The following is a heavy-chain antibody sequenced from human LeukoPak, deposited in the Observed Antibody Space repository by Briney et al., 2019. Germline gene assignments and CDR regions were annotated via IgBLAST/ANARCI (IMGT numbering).Heavy chain of an antibody. Sequence: PSETLSLTCTVSGGSISSYYWSWIRQPPGKGLEWIGYICYSGSTNYNPSLKSRVTISVDTSKNQFSLKLSSVNAADTDVYYCARDKGTAWGQGTLVSVSS. J-gene: IGHJ5*02. V-gene: IGHV4-59*01. CDR1: GGSISSYY. D-gene: IGHD1-7*01. CDR3: ARDKGTA. CDR2: ICYSGST.